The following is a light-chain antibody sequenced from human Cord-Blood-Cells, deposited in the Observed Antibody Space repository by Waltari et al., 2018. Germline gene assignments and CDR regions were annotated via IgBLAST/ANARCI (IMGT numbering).Light chain of an antibody. Sequence: EIVMTQSPATLSVSPGERATLSCRASQIVSSNLAWYQQKPGQAPRLLIYGVSTRATGIPARFSGSGSGTKFTLTISSLQSEDFAVYYCQQYNNWPLTFGGGTKVEIK. V-gene: IGKV3-15*01. CDR1: QIVSSN. CDR3: QQYNNWPLT. CDR2: GVS. J-gene: IGKJ4*01.